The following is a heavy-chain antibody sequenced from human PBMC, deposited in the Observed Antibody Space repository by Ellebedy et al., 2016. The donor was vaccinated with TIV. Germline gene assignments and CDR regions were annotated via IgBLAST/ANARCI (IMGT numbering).Heavy chain of an antibody. D-gene: IGHD3-10*01. Sequence: SETLSLXXSVSGGPISSGGYYWSWIRQHPGKGLEWIGYIYYSGSTYYNPSLKSRVTISVDTSKNQFSLKLSSVTAADTAVYYCARVSMVRGEGYYGMDVWGQGTTVTVSS. V-gene: IGHV4-31*03. CDR1: GGPISSGGYY. CDR2: IYYSGST. J-gene: IGHJ6*02. CDR3: ARVSMVRGEGYYGMDV.